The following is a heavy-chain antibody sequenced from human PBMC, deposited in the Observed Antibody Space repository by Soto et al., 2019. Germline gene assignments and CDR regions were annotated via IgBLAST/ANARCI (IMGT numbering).Heavy chain of an antibody. V-gene: IGHV1-18*01. CDR2: ISAYNGNT. Sequence: QVQLVQSGAEVKKPGASVKVSCKASGYTFTSYGISWVRQAPGQGLEWMGWISAYNGNTNYAQKLQGRVTMTTDTSTSTAYMELRSLRSDDTAVYYCLYSSSSVPNHYNWFDPWGQGTLVTVSS. CDR3: LYSSSSVPNHYNWFDP. D-gene: IGHD6-6*01. CDR1: GYTFTSYG. J-gene: IGHJ5*02.